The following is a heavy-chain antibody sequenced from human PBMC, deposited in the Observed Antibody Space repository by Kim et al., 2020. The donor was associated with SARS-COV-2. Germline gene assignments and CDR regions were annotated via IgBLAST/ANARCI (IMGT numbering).Heavy chain of an antibody. CDR1: QFTFSDYH. CDR2: IDASGRVK. J-gene: IGHJ6*02. CDR3: ATSPLGDKFSIYYYYGKDV. D-gene: IGHD3-10*01. Sequence: GGSLRLSCAASQFTFSDYHMTWIRQAPGKGLEWVSYIDASGRVKKYADSVKGRFTISRDNAANALYLQMDALTAEDTAVYYCATSPLGDKFSIYYYYGKDVWGQGTTGAVSS. V-gene: IGHV3-11*01.